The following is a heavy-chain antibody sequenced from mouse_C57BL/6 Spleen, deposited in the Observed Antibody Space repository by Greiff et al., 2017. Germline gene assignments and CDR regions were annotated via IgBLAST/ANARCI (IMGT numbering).Heavy chain of an antibody. CDR1: GISITTGNYR. D-gene: IGHD2-3*01. V-gene: IGHV3-5*01. CDR3: ARASDGYSYAMDY. Sequence: EVKLMESGPGLVKPSQTVFLTCTVTGISITTGNYRWSWIRQFPGNKLEWIGYIYYSGTITYNPSLTSRTTITRDTPKNQFFLEMNSLTAEDTATYYCARASDGYSYAMDYWGQGTSVTVSS. CDR2: IYYSGTI. J-gene: IGHJ4*01.